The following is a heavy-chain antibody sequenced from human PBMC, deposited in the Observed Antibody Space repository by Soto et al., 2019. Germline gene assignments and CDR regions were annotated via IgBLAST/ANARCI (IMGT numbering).Heavy chain of an antibody. D-gene: IGHD3-3*01. V-gene: IGHV1-18*01. Sequence: QVQLVQSGAEVKKPGASVKVSCKASGYTFTSYGISWVRQAPGQGLEWMGWISAYNGNTNYAQKLQGKVTMTTATATSTAYMELRSLRSADTAVYYCARDAGVSAELYYWGQGIRVTVSS. CDR2: ISAYNGNT. CDR1: GYTFTSYG. J-gene: IGHJ4*02. CDR3: ARDAGVSAELYY.